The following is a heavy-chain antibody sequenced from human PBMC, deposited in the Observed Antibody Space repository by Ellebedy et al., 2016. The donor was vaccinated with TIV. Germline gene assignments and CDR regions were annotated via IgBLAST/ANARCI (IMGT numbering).Heavy chain of an antibody. D-gene: IGHD1-26*01. CDR2: INLAGSEG. Sequence: GGSLRLSXAASGFTFSNHWMSWVRQAPGKGLEWVANINLAGSEGKYVDSVKGRFTISRDNAQNSLFLQMNSLRAEDTAVYYCVRNGGSLDYWGQGSLVTVSS. CDR1: GFTFSNHW. CDR3: VRNGGSLDY. V-gene: IGHV3-7*01. J-gene: IGHJ4*02.